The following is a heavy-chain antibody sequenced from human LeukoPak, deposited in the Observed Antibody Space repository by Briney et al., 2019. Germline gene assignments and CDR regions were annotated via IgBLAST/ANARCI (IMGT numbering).Heavy chain of an antibody. J-gene: IGHJ6*02. CDR1: GYTFTSYY. D-gene: IGHD2-15*01. CDR2: INPSGGST. V-gene: IGHV1-46*01. Sequence: ASVKVSCKASGYTFTSYYIHWVRQAPGQGLEWMGIINPSGGSTSYAQKFQGRVTMTRDTSTSTVYMELSSLRSEDTAVYYCVKDLGSAITSALALDVWGQGTTVTVSS. CDR3: VKDLGSAITSALALDV.